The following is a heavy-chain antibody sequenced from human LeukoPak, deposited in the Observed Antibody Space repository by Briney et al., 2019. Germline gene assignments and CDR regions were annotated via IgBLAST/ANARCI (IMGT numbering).Heavy chain of an antibody. J-gene: IGHJ4*02. V-gene: IGHV3-30-3*01. CDR1: GFTFSSYA. Sequence: GGSLRLSCAASGFTFSSYAMHWVRQAPGKGLEWVAVISYGGSNKYYADSVKGRFTISRDNSKNTLYLQMNSLRAEDTAVYYCARDLGTATALDYWGQGTLVTVSS. D-gene: IGHD2-21*02. CDR2: ISYGGSNK. CDR3: ARDLGTATALDY.